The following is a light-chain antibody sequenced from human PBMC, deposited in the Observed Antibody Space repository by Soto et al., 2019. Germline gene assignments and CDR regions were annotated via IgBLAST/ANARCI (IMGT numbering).Light chain of an antibody. J-gene: IGKJ3*01. Sequence: EIVLTQSPGTLSLSSGERATLTCTASQSVTSSCLAWYQRKPGQAPRLLIHTTSIRSTDIPDRFSGSGSWTDFPLTISRLEPEDFAVYYCQQCGGAPLFSFGPGTRVDI. V-gene: IGKV3-20*01. CDR1: QSVTSSC. CDR3: QQCGGAPLFS. CDR2: TTS.